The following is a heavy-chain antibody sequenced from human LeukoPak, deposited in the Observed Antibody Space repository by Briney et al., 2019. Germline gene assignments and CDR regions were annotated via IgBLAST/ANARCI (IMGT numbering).Heavy chain of an antibody. J-gene: IGHJ4*02. V-gene: IGHV3-23*01. Sequence: GGSLRLSCAASGFTFSSYAMSWVRQAPGKGLEWVSAISGSGGGTYYADSVKGRFTISRDNSKNTLYLQMNSLRAEDTAVYYCAKIPGGSGSHSLAVAYYFDYWGQGTLVTVSS. CDR2: ISGSGGGT. CDR3: AKIPGGSGSHSLAVAYYFDY. CDR1: GFTFSSYA. D-gene: IGHD1-26*01.